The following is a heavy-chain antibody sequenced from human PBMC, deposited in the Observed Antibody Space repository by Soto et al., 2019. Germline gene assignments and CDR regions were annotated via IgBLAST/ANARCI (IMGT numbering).Heavy chain of an antibody. CDR1: GGSISSGGYY. CDR2: IYYSGST. V-gene: IGHV4-31*03. D-gene: IGHD3-10*01. Sequence: SETLSLTCTVSGGSISSGGYYWSWIRQHPGKGLEWIGYIYYSGSTYYNPSLKSRVTISVDTSKNQFSLKLSSVTAADTAVYYCARDLRWSSSGRWFDPWGQGTLVTVSS. J-gene: IGHJ5*02. CDR3: ARDLRWSSSGRWFDP.